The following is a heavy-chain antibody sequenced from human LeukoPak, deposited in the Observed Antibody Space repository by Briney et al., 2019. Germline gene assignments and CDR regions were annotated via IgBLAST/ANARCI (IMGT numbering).Heavy chain of an antibody. J-gene: IGHJ4*02. CDR2: ISAYNGNT. CDR3: ARDWGWVYGSTRLPVTNGRDFDY. CDR1: GYTFTSYG. D-gene: IGHD1-26*01. V-gene: IGHV1-18*01. Sequence: ASVKVSCKASGYTFTSYGISWVRQAHGQGLEWMGWISAYNGNTNYAQKLQGRVTMTTDTSTSTAYMELRSLRSDDTAVYYCARDWGWVYGSTRLPVTNGRDFDYWGQGTLVTVSS.